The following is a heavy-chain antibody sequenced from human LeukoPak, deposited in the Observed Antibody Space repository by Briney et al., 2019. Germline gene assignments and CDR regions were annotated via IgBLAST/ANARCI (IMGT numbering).Heavy chain of an antibody. J-gene: IGHJ5*02. CDR2: ISGSGGST. D-gene: IGHD6-6*01. Sequence: GGSLRLSCAASGFTFSSYAMSWVRQAPGKGLEWVSAISGSGGSTYYADSVKGRFTISRDNSKNTLYLQMNSLRAEDTAVYYCAKAQKRSSSSSREGPTFPGPNWFDPGAREPWSPSPQ. CDR3: AKAQKRSSSSSREGPTFPGPNWFDP. V-gene: IGHV3-23*01. CDR1: GFTFSSYA.